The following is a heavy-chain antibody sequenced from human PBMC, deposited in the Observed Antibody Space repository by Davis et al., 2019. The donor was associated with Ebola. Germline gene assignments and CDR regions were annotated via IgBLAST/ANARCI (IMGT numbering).Heavy chain of an antibody. Sequence: SETLSLTCAVYGGSFSGYYWSWIRQPPGKGLEWIGYIYYSGSTYYNPSLKSRVTISVDTSKNQFSLKLSSVTAADTAVYYCATNRGYELDYWGQGTLVTVSS. CDR1: GGSFSGYY. J-gene: IGHJ4*02. CDR3: ATNRGYELDY. D-gene: IGHD5-12*01. V-gene: IGHV4-34*01. CDR2: IYYSGST.